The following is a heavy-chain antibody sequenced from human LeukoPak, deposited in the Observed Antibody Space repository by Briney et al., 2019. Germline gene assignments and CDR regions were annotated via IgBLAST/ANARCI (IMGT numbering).Heavy chain of an antibody. CDR3: ARRTVSSITGREGNWLDP. CDR2: IYDSGST. Sequence: SETLSLTCTVSGGFISTYYWNWIRQPPGKGLEWIGYIYDSGSTYYNPSLKSRATISVDTSKNQFSLHLTSVTAADTAVYYCARRTVSSITGREGNWLDPWGQGTLVTVAS. D-gene: IGHD2-2*01. J-gene: IGHJ5*02. CDR1: GGFISTYY. V-gene: IGHV4-59*08.